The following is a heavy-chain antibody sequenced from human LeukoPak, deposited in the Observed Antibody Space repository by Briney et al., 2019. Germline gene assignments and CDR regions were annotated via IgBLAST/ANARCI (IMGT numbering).Heavy chain of an antibody. CDR3: ARDAGTYYYYYYMDV. J-gene: IGHJ6*03. D-gene: IGHD6-13*01. Sequence: ASVKVSCKASGGTFSSYAISWVRQAPGQGLEWMGGIIPIFGTANYAQKFQGGVTITTDESTSTAYMELSSLRSEDTAVYYCARDAGTYYYYYYMDVWGKGTTVTVSS. CDR2: IIPIFGTA. CDR1: GGTFSSYA. V-gene: IGHV1-69*05.